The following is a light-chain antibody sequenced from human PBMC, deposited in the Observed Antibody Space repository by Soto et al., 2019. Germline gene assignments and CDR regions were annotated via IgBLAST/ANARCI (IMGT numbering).Light chain of an antibody. V-gene: IGLV2-23*01. CDR3: CSYAGSSPGV. CDR1: SSDVGGYNL. CDR2: EGS. Sequence: QSALTQPASVSGSPGQSITISCTGTSSDVGGYNLVSWYQQHPGKAPKLMIYEGSKRPSGVSNRFSGSKSGNTASLTISGLQAEDEADYYCCSYAGSSPGVFGGGTKLTVL. J-gene: IGLJ3*02.